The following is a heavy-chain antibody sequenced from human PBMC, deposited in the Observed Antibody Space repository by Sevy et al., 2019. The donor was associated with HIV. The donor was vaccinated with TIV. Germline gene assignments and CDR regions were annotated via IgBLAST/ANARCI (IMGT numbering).Heavy chain of an antibody. CDR1: GYTFTTYY. CDR2: INPSGGGT. J-gene: IGHJ6*02. CDR3: TKDVVATPNYYSGMDV. Sequence: ASVKVSCKASGYTFTTYYMHWVRQAPGQGLEWMGIINPSGGGTSYAQKFQGRVTMTRDRSTSTVYLELGSLRSEDTAVYYCTKDVVATPNYYSGMDVWGQGTTVTVSS. D-gene: IGHD2-15*01. V-gene: IGHV1-46*03.